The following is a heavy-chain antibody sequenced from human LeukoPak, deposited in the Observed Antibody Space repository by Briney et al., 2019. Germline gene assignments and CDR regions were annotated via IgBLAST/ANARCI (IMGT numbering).Heavy chain of an antibody. CDR2: ISWNSGSI. D-gene: IGHD4-17*01. CDR1: GFTFDDYA. Sequence: GGSLRLSCAASGFTFDDYAMHWVRQAPGKGLEWVSGISWNSGSIGYADSVKGRFTISRDNAKNSLYLQMNSLRAEDMALYYCAKADDYGDYGAFDIWGQGTMVTVSS. V-gene: IGHV3-9*03. CDR3: AKADDYGDYGAFDI. J-gene: IGHJ3*02.